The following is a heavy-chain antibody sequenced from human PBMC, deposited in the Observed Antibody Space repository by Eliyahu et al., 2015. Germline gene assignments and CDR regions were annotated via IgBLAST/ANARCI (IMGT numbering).Heavy chain of an antibody. CDR2: IYYSGST. D-gene: IGHD3-3*01. V-gene: IGHV4-59*01. J-gene: IGHJ6*03. CDR3: ARVVSPYDFWSGSAPGAGYYYYMDV. Sequence: QVQLQESGPGLVKPSETLSLTCTVXGGSIXSXYXXWIRXPPGKGLEWIGYIYYSGSTNYNPSLKSRVTISVDTSKNQFSLKLSSVTAADTAVYYCARVVSPYDFWSGSAPGAGYYYYMDVWGKGTTVTVSS. CDR1: GGSIXSXY.